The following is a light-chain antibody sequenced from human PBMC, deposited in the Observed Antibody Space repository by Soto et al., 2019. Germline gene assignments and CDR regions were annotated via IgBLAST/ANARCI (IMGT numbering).Light chain of an antibody. Sequence: DVPLTQSPSTLSASVGDRVTISCRASQRISNWLAWYQQKPGKAPKLLIFDASNLGSGVPSRFSGRQSGTEFTLTISSLQPDDFAIYYCQQYKDYSRTFGQGTKVDFK. CDR3: QQYKDYSRT. V-gene: IGKV1-5*01. CDR1: QRISNW. J-gene: IGKJ1*01. CDR2: DAS.